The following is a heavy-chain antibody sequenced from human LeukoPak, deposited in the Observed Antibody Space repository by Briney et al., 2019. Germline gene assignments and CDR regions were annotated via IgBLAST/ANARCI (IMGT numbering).Heavy chain of an antibody. V-gene: IGHV4-30-2*01. CDR2: IYHSGST. Sequence: KPSETLSLTCTVSGGSISSGGYYWSWIRQPPGKGLEWIGYIYHSGSTYYNPSLKSRVTISVDRSKNQFSLKLSSVTAADTAVYYCARRLHCSSTSCFRGEAYYFDYWGQGTLVTVSS. D-gene: IGHD2-2*01. CDR1: GGSISSGGYY. CDR3: ARRLHCSSTSCFRGEAYYFDY. J-gene: IGHJ4*02.